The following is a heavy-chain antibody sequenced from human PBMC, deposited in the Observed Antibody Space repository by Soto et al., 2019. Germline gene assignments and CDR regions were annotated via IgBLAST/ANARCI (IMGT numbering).Heavy chain of an antibody. CDR2: IYYSGST. D-gene: IGHD3-10*01. Sequence: SETLSLTCTVSGGSVNSGHYYWNWIRQSPGKGLEWIGYIYYSGSTNYNSSLKSRLSISIDTSRNQFSLKLTSVTAADTAVYYCARESSLLVADSGKKIDPWGQGILVTVSS. CDR3: ARESSLLVADSGKKIDP. J-gene: IGHJ5*01. V-gene: IGHV4-61*01. CDR1: GGSVNSGHYY.